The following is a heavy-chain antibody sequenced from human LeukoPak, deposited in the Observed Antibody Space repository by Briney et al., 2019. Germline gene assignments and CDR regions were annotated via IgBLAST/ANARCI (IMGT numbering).Heavy chain of an antibody. Sequence: PGGSLRLSCAASGFIFSSYWMTWVRQAPGKGLDWAANMKQDGSEKHYVDSVKGRFTISRDNARNSLYLQMNSLSAEDTAIYYCATDISTHYFGSWGQGTPVTVSS. V-gene: IGHV3-7*01. CDR1: GFIFSSYW. CDR2: MKQDGSEK. CDR3: ATDISTHYFGS. J-gene: IGHJ4*02. D-gene: IGHD3-9*01.